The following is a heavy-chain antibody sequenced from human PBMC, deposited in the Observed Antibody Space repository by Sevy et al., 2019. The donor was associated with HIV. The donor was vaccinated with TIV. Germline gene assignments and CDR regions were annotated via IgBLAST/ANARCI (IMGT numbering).Heavy chain of an antibody. V-gene: IGHV3-48*01. CDR3: PRGVTSYYYGMDV. D-gene: IGHD4-4*01. J-gene: IGHJ6*02. Sequence: GGSLRLSCAASGFTFSSYSMNWVRQAPGKGLEWVSYISSSSSTIYYADSVKGRFTISRDNAKNSLYLQMNSLRAEDTAVYYCPRGVTSYYYGMDVWGQGTTVTVSS. CDR2: ISSSSSTI. CDR1: GFTFSSYS.